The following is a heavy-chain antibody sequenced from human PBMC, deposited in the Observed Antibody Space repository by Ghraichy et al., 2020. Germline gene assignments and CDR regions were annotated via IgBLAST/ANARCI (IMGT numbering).Heavy chain of an antibody. CDR1: GASITNKY. CDR2: MSDSGST. CDR3: ARGVASSLPLSN. Sequence: SETLSLTCTVSGASITNKYWSWIRQPPGKGLEWIGWMSDSGSTNYNRPLKSRVTISRDTSKNQLSLNLISVTAADTAVYYCARGVASSLPLSNWGQGILVTVSS. V-gene: IGHV4-59*01. D-gene: IGHD2-2*01. J-gene: IGHJ4*02.